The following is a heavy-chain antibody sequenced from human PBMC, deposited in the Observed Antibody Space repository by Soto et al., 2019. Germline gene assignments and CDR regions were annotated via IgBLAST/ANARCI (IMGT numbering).Heavy chain of an antibody. CDR2: MNPNSGNT. J-gene: IGHJ4*02. CDR3: ASSAAGTPSHDY. V-gene: IGHV1-8*01. CDR1: GYTFTSYD. Sequence: ASVKVSCKASGYTFTSYDINWVRQATGQGLEWMGWMNPNSGNTGYAQKFQGRVTMTRNTSISTAYMELSSLRSEDTAVYYCASSAAGTPSHDYWGRGTLVTVSS. D-gene: IGHD6-13*01.